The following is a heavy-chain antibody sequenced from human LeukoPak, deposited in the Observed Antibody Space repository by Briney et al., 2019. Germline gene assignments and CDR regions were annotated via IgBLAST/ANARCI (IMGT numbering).Heavy chain of an antibody. CDR3: AKDLYSSSYYFDY. CDR2: ISWNSGNI. CDR1: GFSFNDYA. V-gene: IGHV3-9*01. Sequence: GRSLRLSCAASGFSFNDYAMHWVRQAPGKGLEWVSGISWNSGNIGYADSVKGRFTISRGNAKNSLYLQMNSLRAEDTALYYCAKDLYSSSYYFDYWGQGTLVTVSS. J-gene: IGHJ4*02. D-gene: IGHD6-6*01.